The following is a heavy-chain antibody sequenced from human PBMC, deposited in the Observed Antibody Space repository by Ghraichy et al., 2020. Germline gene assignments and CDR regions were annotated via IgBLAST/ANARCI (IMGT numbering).Heavy chain of an antibody. J-gene: IGHJ4*02. CDR1: GFTFSSYG. CDR2: IWYDGSNK. Sequence: GGSLRLSCAASGFTFSSYGMHWVRQAPGKGLEWVAVIWYDGSNKYYADSVKGRFTISRDNSKNTLYLQMNSLRAEDTAVYYCAKTGSEDYYGSGSYYFDYWGQGTLVTVSS. V-gene: IGHV3-33*06. CDR3: AKTGSEDYYGSGSYYFDY. D-gene: IGHD3-10*01.